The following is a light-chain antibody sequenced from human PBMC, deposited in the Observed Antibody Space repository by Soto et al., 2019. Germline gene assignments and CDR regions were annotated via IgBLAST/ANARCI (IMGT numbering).Light chain of an antibody. J-gene: IGLJ6*01. CDR3: ASYAGSRTYV. Sequence: QSVVTQPASVSGSPGQSVTISCSGSDIGNYNLVSWYQHLPGRAPKLLIFEVTMRPSGISDRFSGSKSGSTASLTISGLQAEDEGDYYCASYAGSRTYVFGSGTKLTVL. CDR1: SDIGNYNL. CDR2: EVT. V-gene: IGLV2-23*02.